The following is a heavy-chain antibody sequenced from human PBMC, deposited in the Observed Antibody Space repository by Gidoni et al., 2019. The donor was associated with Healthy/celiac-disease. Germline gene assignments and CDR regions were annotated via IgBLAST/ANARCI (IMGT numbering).Heavy chain of an antibody. V-gene: IGHV3-53*04. CDR3: ASAANSSSWSYYYYYGMDV. D-gene: IGHD6-13*01. CDR2: IYSGGST. Sequence: EVQLVESGGGLVQPGGSLRLSCAASGFTVSSNYMSCVRQAPGKGLEWVSVIYSGGSTYYADSVKGRFTISRHNSKNTLYLQMNSLRAEDTAVYYCASAANSSSWSYYYYYGMDVWGQGTTVTVSS. CDR1: GFTVSSNY. J-gene: IGHJ6*02.